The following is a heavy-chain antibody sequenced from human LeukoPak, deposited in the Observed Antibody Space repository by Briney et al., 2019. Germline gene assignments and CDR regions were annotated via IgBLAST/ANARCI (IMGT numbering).Heavy chain of an antibody. D-gene: IGHD5-18*01. CDR3: ATRGYTYGNFDY. CDR1: GFIFSSYP. CDR2: ISGSGGST. Sequence: GGSLRLSCAASGFIFSSYPMSWVRQAPGKGLEWASAISGSGGSTYYADSVKGRFTISRDNSKKTLYLQMSSLRAEDTAVYYFATRGYTYGNFDYWGQGTLVTVSS. J-gene: IGHJ4*02. V-gene: IGHV3-23*01.